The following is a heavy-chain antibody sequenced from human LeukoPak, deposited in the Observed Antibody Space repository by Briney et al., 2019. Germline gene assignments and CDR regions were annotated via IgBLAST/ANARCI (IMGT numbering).Heavy chain of an antibody. D-gene: IGHD4-17*01. J-gene: IGHJ5*02. V-gene: IGHV3-33*08. Sequence: PGGSLRLSCAASGFTFSSYAMHWVRQAPGKGLEWVAVIWYDGSNKYYADSVKGRFTISRDNSKNTLYLQMNSLRAEDTAVYYCARDPSYDYGDYAPQNWFDPWGQGTLVTVSS. CDR2: IWYDGSNK. CDR1: GFTFSSYA. CDR3: ARDPSYDYGDYAPQNWFDP.